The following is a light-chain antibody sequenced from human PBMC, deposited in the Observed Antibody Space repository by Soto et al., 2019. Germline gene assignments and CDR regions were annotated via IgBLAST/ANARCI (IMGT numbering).Light chain of an antibody. J-gene: IGKJ1*01. CDR1: QSISSW. Sequence: DIQLTQSPSTLSASVGDRVTITCRASQSISSWLAWYQQKPGKAPIFLIYKTSNIESVIPSRFSGSGSRTDFTLPISSLQPDDFANYYCQYYNDYCWTFGQGTKVEIK. V-gene: IGKV1-5*03. CDR3: QYYNDYCWT. CDR2: KTS.